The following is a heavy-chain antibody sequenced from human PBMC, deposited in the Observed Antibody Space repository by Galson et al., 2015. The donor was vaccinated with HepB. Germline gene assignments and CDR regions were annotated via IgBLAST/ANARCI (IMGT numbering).Heavy chain of an antibody. V-gene: IGHV3-48*03. CDR1: GFTFSSYE. CDR3: ARVSPTNGDFDY. D-gene: IGHD4-17*01. Sequence: SLRLSCAASGFTFSSYEMNWVRQAPGKGLEWVSYISSSGSTIYYADSVKGRFTISRDNAKNSLYLQMNSLRAEDTAVYYCARVSPTNGDFDYWGQGTLVTVSS. CDR2: ISSSGSTI. J-gene: IGHJ4*02.